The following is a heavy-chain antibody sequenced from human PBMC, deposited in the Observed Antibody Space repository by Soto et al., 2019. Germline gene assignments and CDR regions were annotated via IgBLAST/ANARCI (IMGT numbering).Heavy chain of an antibody. CDR2: IDTSSTKT. J-gene: IGHJ4*02. Sequence: AGGSLRLSCAASGFTFSSYAMSWVRQAPGKGLEWLSSIDTSSTKTYYADSVRGRFTNSSDNRKNSLFLEMPNLRVEPTALYFCASHYDLPTGYLSPVDYSGRGTLVTVSS. CDR1: GFTFSSYA. CDR3: ASHYDLPTGYLSPVDY. V-gene: IGHV3-23*05. D-gene: IGHD3-9*01.